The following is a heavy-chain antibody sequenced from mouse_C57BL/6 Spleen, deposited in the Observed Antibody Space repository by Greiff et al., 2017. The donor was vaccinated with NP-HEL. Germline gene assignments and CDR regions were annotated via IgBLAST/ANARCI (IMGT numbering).Heavy chain of an antibody. CDR3: ARLNSNFGYYAMDY. V-gene: IGHV2-6*03. CDR1: GFSLTSYG. Sequence: VKLVESGPGLVAPSQSLSITCTVSGFSLTSYGVHWVRQPPGKGLEWLVVIWSDGSTTYNSALKSRLSISKDNSKSQVFLKMNSLQTDDTAMYYCARLNSNFGYYAMDYWGQGTSVTVSS. J-gene: IGHJ4*01. D-gene: IGHD2-5*01. CDR2: IWSDGST.